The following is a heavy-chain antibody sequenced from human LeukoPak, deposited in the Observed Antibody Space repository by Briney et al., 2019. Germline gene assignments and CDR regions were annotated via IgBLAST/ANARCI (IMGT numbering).Heavy chain of an antibody. CDR2: IYYSGTT. CDR3: ARGGRGGTPARFDY. Sequence: SETLSLTCTVSGGSISNYYWNWIRQPPGKGLEWVGYIYYSGTTDYNPSLKSRVAMSVDTSKNQFSLKLSSVTAADTAVYYCARGGRGGTPARFDYWGQGTLVTVSS. CDR1: GGSISNYY. D-gene: IGHD1-26*01. V-gene: IGHV4-59*12. J-gene: IGHJ4*02.